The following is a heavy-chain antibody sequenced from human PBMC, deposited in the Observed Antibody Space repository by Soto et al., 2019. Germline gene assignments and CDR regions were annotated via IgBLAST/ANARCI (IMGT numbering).Heavy chain of an antibody. J-gene: IGHJ4*02. CDR3: ARGPAAAGTVGQWPDYFDY. CDR1: GFTFSSYS. Sequence: GGSLRLSCAASGFTFSSYSMNWVRQAPGKGLEWVSSISSSSSYIYYADSVKGRFTISRDNAKNSLYLQMNSLRAEDTAVYYCARGPAAAGTVGQWPDYFDYWGQGTLVTVSS. V-gene: IGHV3-21*01. CDR2: ISSSSSYI. D-gene: IGHD6-13*01.